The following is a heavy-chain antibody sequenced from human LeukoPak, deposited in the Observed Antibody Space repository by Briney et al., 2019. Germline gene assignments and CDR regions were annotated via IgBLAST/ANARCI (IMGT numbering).Heavy chain of an antibody. Sequence: PGGSLRLSCEASGFTFSGCGMHWVRQAPGKGLEWVAFIWYDGRDKYYADSVKGQFTISRDNSKSTLYLQKNSLRAEDTAVYYCANDPYSYGSSFDSWGQGTVVTVSS. D-gene: IGHD5-18*01. V-gene: IGHV3-30*02. CDR1: GFTFSGCG. J-gene: IGHJ4*02. CDR2: IWYDGRDK. CDR3: ANDPYSYGSSFDS.